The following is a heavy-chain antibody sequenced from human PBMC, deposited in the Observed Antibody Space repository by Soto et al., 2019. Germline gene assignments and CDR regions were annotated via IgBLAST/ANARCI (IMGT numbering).Heavy chain of an antibody. CDR1: GFTFSSYS. V-gene: IGHV3-21*01. CDR3: ARDQRDPVLWFGEPSYGMDV. CDR2: ISSSSSYI. J-gene: IGHJ6*02. Sequence: GGSLRLSCAASGFTFSSYSMNWVRQAPGKGLEWVSSISSSSSYIYYADPVKGRFTISRDNAKNSLYLQMNSLRAEDTAVYYCARDQRDPVLWFGEPSYGMDVWGQGTTVTVSS. D-gene: IGHD3-10*01.